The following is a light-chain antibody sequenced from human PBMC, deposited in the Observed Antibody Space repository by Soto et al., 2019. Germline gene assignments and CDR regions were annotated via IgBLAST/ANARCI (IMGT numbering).Light chain of an antibody. J-gene: IGLJ2*01. CDR1: SGHSNYA. V-gene: IGLV4-69*01. Sequence: QSVLTQSPSASASLGASVKLTCTLSSGHSNYAIAWHQQQSEKGPRYLMKLNSDGSHSKGDGIPDRFSGSSSGAERYLTISSLHSQDEAQYYCQTWGSGIVVFGGGTKLTVL. CDR2: LNSDGSH. CDR3: QTWGSGIVV.